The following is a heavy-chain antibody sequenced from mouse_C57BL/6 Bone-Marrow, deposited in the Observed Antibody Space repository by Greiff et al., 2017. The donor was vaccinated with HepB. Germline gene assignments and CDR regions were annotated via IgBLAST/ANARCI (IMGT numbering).Heavy chain of an antibody. CDR3: ARERDYDGYFDV. Sequence: VKLQQPGAELVRPGTSVKLSCKASGYTFNSYWMHWVKQRPGQGLEWIGVIDPSDSYTNYNQKFKGKATLTVDTSSSTAYMQLSSLTSEDSAVYYCARERDYDGYFDVWGTGTTVTVSS. J-gene: IGHJ1*03. V-gene: IGHV1-59*01. CDR1: GYTFNSYW. CDR2: IDPSDSYT. D-gene: IGHD2-4*01.